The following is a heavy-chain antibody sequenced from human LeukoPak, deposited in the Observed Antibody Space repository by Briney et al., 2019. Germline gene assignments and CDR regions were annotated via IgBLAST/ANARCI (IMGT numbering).Heavy chain of an antibody. D-gene: IGHD2-21*02. Sequence: GGSLRLSCAASGFTVRSNYMSWVRQAPGKGLEWVSVIYSGGSTYYADSVKGRFTISRDNSKNTLYLQMNSLRAEDTAVYYCARDRGIAYCGGDCSDYFDYWGQGTLVTVSS. CDR3: ARDRGIAYCGGDCSDYFDY. CDR2: IYSGGST. CDR1: GFTVRSNY. J-gene: IGHJ4*02. V-gene: IGHV3-66*01.